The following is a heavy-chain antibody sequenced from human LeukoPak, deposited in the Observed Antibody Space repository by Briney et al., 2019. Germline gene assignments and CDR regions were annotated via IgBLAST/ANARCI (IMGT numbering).Heavy chain of an antibody. CDR3: ARGRDYDSSGYYNSLYNWFDP. Sequence: PSETLSLACAVYGGSFSGYYWSWIRQPPGKGLEWIGEINHSGSTNYNPSLKSRVTISVDTSKNQFSLKLSSVTAADTAVYYCARGRDYDSSGYYNSLYNWFDPWGQGTLVTVSS. D-gene: IGHD3-22*01. V-gene: IGHV4-34*01. J-gene: IGHJ5*02. CDR2: INHSGST. CDR1: GGSFSGYY.